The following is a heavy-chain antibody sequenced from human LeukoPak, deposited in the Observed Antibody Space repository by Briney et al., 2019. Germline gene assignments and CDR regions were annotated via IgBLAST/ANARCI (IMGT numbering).Heavy chain of an antibody. J-gene: IGHJ4*02. CDR1: GGSINTPNYY. Sequence: SETLSLTCTVPGGSINTPNYYWGWIRQTPGTGLEWIGNIFYSGGTYYSPSLTSRVTISLDTSRNQFSLKLSSVTAADTAVYYCAREGYDSSGYLEDWGQGTLVTVSS. CDR2: IFYSGGT. V-gene: IGHV4-39*07. D-gene: IGHD3-22*01. CDR3: AREGYDSSGYLED.